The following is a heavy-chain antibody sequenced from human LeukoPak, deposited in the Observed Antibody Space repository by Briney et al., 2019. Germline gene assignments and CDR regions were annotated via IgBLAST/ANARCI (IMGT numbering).Heavy chain of an antibody. V-gene: IGHV4-39*07. D-gene: IGHD3-16*01. CDR2: IYYTGRT. CDR1: GGFISSSTYD. Sequence: SETLSLTCTVSGGFISSSTYDWGWIRQPPRKGLEWIGSIYYTGRTNYNPSLKCRVTISVDTSKNRFSLKLASLTAADTAVYFCARDDLYFDWGQGTLVTVSS. J-gene: IGHJ4*02. CDR3: ARDDLYFD.